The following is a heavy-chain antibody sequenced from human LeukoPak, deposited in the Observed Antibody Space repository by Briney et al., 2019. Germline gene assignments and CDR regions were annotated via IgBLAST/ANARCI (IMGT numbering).Heavy chain of an antibody. CDR2: LSGSGGST. CDR1: GFTFSNYA. D-gene: IGHD5-24*01. Sequence: GGSLRLSCAASGFTFSNYAMSWVRQAPGKGLEWVSSLSGSGGSTYYADSVKGRFTISRDNSKNTLYLQMNSLRAEDTAVYYCARSVGWLQWYFDYWGQGTLVTVSS. CDR3: ARSVGWLQWYFDY. J-gene: IGHJ4*02. V-gene: IGHV3-23*01.